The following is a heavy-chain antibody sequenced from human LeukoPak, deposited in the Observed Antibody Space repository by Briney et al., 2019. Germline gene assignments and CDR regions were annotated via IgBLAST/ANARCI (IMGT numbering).Heavy chain of an antibody. CDR1: GFTFEIYW. Sequence: HTGGSLRLSCAASGFTFEIYWMSWVRQAPGKGLEWVANIRKDGSEKNYVDSVKGRFTISRDNAKNSLYLQMNNLRVEDTAVYYCAVTSWKRFDYWGQGTLVTVSS. CDR2: IRKDGSEK. CDR3: AVTSWKRFDY. J-gene: IGHJ4*02. D-gene: IGHD1-1*01. V-gene: IGHV3-7*02.